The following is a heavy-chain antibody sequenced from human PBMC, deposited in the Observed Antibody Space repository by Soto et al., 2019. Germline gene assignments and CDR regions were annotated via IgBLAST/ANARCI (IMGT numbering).Heavy chain of an antibody. J-gene: IGHJ5*02. V-gene: IGHV3-74*01. D-gene: IGHD1-1*01. CDR3: ARTYVPGIAGFDP. CDR2: MSGDGKTI. CDR1: GFTFSNYF. Sequence: GGSLRLSCAASGFTFSNYFMHWVRQVPGEGLVWVSRMSGDGKTISYADSVKGRFTISRDNAKNTLYLQMNSLRVEDTAVYYCARTYVPGIAGFDPWGQGTLVTV.